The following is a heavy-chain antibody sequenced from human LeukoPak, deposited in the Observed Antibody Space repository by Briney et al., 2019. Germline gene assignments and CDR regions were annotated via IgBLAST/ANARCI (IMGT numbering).Heavy chain of an antibody. CDR3: ARYSSGWKSFDY. CDR2: IPYDGSNK. CDR1: GFTFSSYA. J-gene: IGHJ4*02. D-gene: IGHD6-19*01. Sequence: GGSLRLSCAASGFTFSSYAMHWVRQAPGKGLEWVAVIPYDGSNKYYADSVKGRFTISRDNSKNTLYLQMNSLRAEDTAVYYCARYSSGWKSFDYWGQGTLVTVSS. V-gene: IGHV3-30-3*01.